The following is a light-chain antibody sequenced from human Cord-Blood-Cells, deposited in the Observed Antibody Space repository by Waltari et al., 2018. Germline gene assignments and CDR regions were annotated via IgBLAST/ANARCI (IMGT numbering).Light chain of an antibody. CDR3: QQYNNWPPSFT. CDR1: QSVSSN. J-gene: IGKJ3*01. V-gene: IGKV3-15*01. Sequence: EIVMTQSPATLSVSPGERATLCCRASQSVSSNLPWYQQKPGQAPRLLIYGASTRATGIPARFSGSGSGTEFTLTISSLQSEDFAVYYCQQYNNWPPSFTFGPGTKVDIK. CDR2: GAS.